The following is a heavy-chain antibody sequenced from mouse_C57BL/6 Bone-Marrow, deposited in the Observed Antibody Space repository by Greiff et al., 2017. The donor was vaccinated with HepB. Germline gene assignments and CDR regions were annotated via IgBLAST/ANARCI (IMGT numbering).Heavy chain of an antibody. Sequence: DVQLVESEGGLVQPGRSMKLSCTASGFTFSDYYMAWVRQVPEKGLEWVANINYDGSSTYYLDSLKSRFIISRDNAKNILYLQMSSLKSEDTATYYCARVRVLRYFAWFDYWGQGTLVTVSA. J-gene: IGHJ3*01. CDR2: INYDGSST. D-gene: IGHD1-1*01. CDR1: GFTFSDYY. V-gene: IGHV5-16*01. CDR3: ARVRVLRYFAWFDY.